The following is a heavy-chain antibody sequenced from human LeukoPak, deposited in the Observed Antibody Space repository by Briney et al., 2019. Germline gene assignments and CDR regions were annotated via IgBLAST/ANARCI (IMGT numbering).Heavy chain of an antibody. V-gene: IGHV3-64*01. D-gene: IGHD6-6*01. CDR1: GFTFSSYA. CDR3: ARGGSIAARPIDY. Sequence: GGSLRLSCAASGFTFSSYAMHWVRQAPGKGLEYVSAISSNGGSTYYANSVKGRFTISRDNSKNTLYLQMGSLRAEDMAVYYCARGGSIAARPIDYWGQGTLVTVSS. CDR2: ISSNGGST. J-gene: IGHJ4*02.